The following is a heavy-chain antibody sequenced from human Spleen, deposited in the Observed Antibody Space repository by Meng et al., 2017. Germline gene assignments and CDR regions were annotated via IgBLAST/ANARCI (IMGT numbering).Heavy chain of an antibody. CDR3: ARRVHDGSGHHYFDY. D-gene: IGHD3-22*01. Sequence: QLQLQESGPGLVKPSETLSLTCTVSGGSTTSTSYYWDWIRQSPAKGLEWIGTIGYSGTIVYNPSLSSRVTMTLDTSKNQFSLKLSSVTAPDTAVYYCARRVHDGSGHHYFDYWGQGTLV. V-gene: IGHV4-39*01. CDR1: GGSTTSTSYY. CDR2: IGYSGTI. J-gene: IGHJ4*02.